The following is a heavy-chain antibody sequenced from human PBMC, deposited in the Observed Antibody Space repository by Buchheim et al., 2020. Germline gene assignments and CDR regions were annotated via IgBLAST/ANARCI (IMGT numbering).Heavy chain of an antibody. CDR3: ARDSRGCTNGVCYPNYYYGMDV. CDR1: GGSISSGDYY. Sequence: QVQLQESGPGLVKPSQTLSLTCTVSGGSISSGDYYWSWIRQPPGKGLEWIGYIYYSGSTHYNPSLKSRVTTSVDTSKNHFSLKLSSVTAADTAVYYCARDSRGCTNGVCYPNYYYGMDVWGQGTT. V-gene: IGHV4-30-4*01. J-gene: IGHJ6*02. CDR2: IYYSGST. D-gene: IGHD2-8*01.